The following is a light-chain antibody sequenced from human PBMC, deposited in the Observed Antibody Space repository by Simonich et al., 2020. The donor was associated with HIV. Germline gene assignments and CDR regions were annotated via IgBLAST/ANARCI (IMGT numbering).Light chain of an antibody. CDR1: QGIRSY. J-gene: IGKJ4*01. Sequence: DIQLTQSPSFLSASVGDRVTITCRASQGIRSYLAWYQQKPGKAPKLLIDAASTLQSGVPSRFSGSGSGTEFTLTISSLQPEDFATYYCQQYYSTPLTFCGGTKVEIK. CDR2: AAS. V-gene: IGKV1-9*01. CDR3: QQYYSTPLT.